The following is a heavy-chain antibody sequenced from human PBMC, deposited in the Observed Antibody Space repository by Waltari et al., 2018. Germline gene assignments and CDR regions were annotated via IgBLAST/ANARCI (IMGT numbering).Heavy chain of an antibody. CDR1: GFRFTPAW. J-gene: IGHJ4*01. CDR2: ITSQNDGATT. Sequence: EVQMVESGGGSMKPGDSLRLSCVASGFRFTPAWLPRVRQAPGKGLEWVGRITSQNDGATTDFAASLRGRFSISRDDSQNMVFLQMSSLRIEDTAVYYCTTLDAPWGGWGHGTLVTVSS. V-gene: IGHV3-15*01. D-gene: IGHD7-27*01. CDR3: TTLDAPWGG.